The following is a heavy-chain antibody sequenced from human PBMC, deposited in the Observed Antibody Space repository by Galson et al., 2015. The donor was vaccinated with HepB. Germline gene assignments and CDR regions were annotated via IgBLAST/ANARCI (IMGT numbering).Heavy chain of an antibody. D-gene: IGHD3-22*01. J-gene: IGHJ4*02. CDR1: GFTFSDST. CDR3: TRRRYDGSGYLFDY. CDR2: VRSRPNNYAT. Sequence: SLRLSCAASGFTFSDSTMHWVRQAPGKGLEWVGHVRSRPNNYATAYAASPRGRFTISRDGSRNTAYLQMNSLKTEDTAVYYCTRRRYDGSGYLFDYWGQGTLVTVSS. V-gene: IGHV3-73*01.